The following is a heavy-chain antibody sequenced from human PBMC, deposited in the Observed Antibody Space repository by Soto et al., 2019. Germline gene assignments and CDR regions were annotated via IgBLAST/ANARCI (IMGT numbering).Heavy chain of an antibody. CDR1: GFTFSGHW. V-gene: IGHV3-74*03. D-gene: IGHD2-2*01. J-gene: IGHJ3*02. CDR3: AREAGYCSRTSCYRRAFDT. CDR2: INTDGGSS. Sequence: PGGFLRLSCAASGFTFSGHWMHWVRQVPGKGLEWVSRINTDGGSSAYADSVKGRFTISRDNAKNTLYLQMKGLRAEDTAVYYCAREAGYCSRTSCYRRAFDTWGQGTTVTVSS.